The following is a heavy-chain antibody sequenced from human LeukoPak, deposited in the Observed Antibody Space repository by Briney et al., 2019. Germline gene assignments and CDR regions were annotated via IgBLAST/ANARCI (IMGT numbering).Heavy chain of an antibody. CDR1: GGSISSGSYC. V-gene: IGHV4-61*02. Sequence: SETLSLTCTVSGGSISSGSYCWSWIRQPAGKGLEWIGRIYTSGSTNYNPSLKSRVTISVDTSKNQFSLKLSSVTAADTAVYYCATVDTAMPLDAFDIWGQGTMVTVSS. J-gene: IGHJ3*02. CDR3: ATVDTAMPLDAFDI. CDR2: IYTSGST. D-gene: IGHD5-18*01.